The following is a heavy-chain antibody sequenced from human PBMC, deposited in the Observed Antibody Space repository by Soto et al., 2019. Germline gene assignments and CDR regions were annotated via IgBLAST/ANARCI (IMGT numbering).Heavy chain of an antibody. V-gene: IGHV3-21*01. D-gene: IGHD6-6*01. CDR2: ISSSSSYI. J-gene: IGHJ6*02. CDR1: GFTFSSYS. Sequence: GGSLRLSCAASGFTFSSYSMNWVRQAPGKGLEWVSSISSSSSYIYYADSVKGRFTISRDNAKNSLYLQMNSLRAEDTAVYYCARDPGGREQLVTYYYYGMDVWGQGTTVTVSS. CDR3: ARDPGGREQLVTYYYYGMDV.